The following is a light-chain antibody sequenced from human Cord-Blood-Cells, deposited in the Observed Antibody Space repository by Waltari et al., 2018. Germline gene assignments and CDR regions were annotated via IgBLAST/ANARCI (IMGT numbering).Light chain of an antibody. CDR3: SSYTSSSTLGV. CDR1: RSDVGGYNY. V-gene: IGLV2-14*01. Sequence: QSALTQPASVSGSPGQSIPISCTGTRSDVGGYNYVSWYQQPPGKAPKLMMYDVSNRPSGVSKRGSGSKSGNTASLTISGLQAEDEADYYCSSYTSSSTLGVFGGGTKLTVL. CDR2: DVS. J-gene: IGLJ3*02.